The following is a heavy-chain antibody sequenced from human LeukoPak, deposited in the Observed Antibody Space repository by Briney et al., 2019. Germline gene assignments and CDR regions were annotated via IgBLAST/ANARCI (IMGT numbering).Heavy chain of an antibody. CDR3: AKSHDGYYDILTGYYPLGY. J-gene: IGHJ4*02. CDR1: GFTFSSYG. D-gene: IGHD3-9*01. CDR2: ISGSGDNT. Sequence: GGTLRLSCTASGFTFSSYGIAWVRQAPGKGLEWVSTISGSGDNTYYADPVKRRFTISRDNSKTTLYLQRNSLRAEETAVYYCAKSHDGYYDILTGYYPLGYWGQGTLVTVSS. V-gene: IGHV3-23*01.